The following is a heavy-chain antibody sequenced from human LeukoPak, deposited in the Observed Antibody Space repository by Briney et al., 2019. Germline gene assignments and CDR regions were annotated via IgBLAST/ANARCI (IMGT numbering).Heavy chain of an antibody. D-gene: IGHD1-26*01. Sequence: ASVKVSCKASGYTFTGYYIHWVRQAPGQGLEWMGRINPNSGGTNHAQKFQGRVTMTRDTSISTAYMELSRLRSDDTAVYYCARLPPGFGATNSDYWGQGTLVTVSA. J-gene: IGHJ4*02. CDR2: INPNSGGT. CDR1: GYTFTGYY. CDR3: ARLPPGFGATNSDY. V-gene: IGHV1-2*06.